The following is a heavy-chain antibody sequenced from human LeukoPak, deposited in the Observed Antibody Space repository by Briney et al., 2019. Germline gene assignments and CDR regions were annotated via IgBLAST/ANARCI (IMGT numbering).Heavy chain of an antibody. CDR1: GFTFSSYW. V-gene: IGHV3-74*01. J-gene: IGHJ4*02. Sequence: GGSLRLSCAGSGFTFSSYWMHWVRQAPGKGLVWVSRMISDGSNTTYADSVKGRFPISRDNAKNTLYLQMSSLRAEDTAVYYCVRNSYDSGGYYDYWGQGTLVTVSS. CDR2: MISDGSNT. CDR3: VRNSYDSGGYYDY. D-gene: IGHD3-22*01.